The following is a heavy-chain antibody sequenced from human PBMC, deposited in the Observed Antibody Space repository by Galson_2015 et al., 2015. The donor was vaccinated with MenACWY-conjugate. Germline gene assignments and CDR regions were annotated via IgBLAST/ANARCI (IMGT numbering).Heavy chain of an antibody. V-gene: IGHV5-51*01. J-gene: IGHJ2*01. CDR2: IYPVDSDT. CDR3: ARHSGSGGNQYWYFDR. CDR1: GYNFTTYW. D-gene: IGHD4-23*01. Sequence: QSGAEVKKPGESLTISCKSSGYNFTTYWISWVRQTPGKGLEWMGNIYPVDSDTKYSPSFEGQVTISADKSITTAYLQWSSLKASDTAIYYCARHSGSGGNQYWYFDRWGRGTLVTVSS.